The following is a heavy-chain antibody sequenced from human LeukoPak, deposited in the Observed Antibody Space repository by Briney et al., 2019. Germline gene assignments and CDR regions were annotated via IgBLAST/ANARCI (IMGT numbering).Heavy chain of an antibody. V-gene: IGHV4-4*07. CDR2: IYTSGST. J-gene: IGHJ3*02. CDR3: ARDGGSSDDAFDI. D-gene: IGHD3-16*01. Sequence: GSLRLSCAASGFTFSSYWMSWIRQPAGKGLEWIGRIYTSGSTNYNPSLESRVTMSVDTSKNQFSLKLSSVTAADTAVYYCARDGGSSDDAFDIWGQGTMVTVSS. CDR1: GFTFSSYW.